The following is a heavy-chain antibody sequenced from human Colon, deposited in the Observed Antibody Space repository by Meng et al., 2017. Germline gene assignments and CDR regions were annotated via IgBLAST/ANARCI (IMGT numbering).Heavy chain of an antibody. J-gene: IGHJ2*01. Sequence: QVQLQESGPGLVKPSQTLSLTCTVSGGSISSGDYYWSWIRQPPGKGLEWIGYIYYSGSTYYNPSLKSRVIISVDTSKNQFSLKLSSVTAADTAVYYCARAYCSSTSCYPWYFDLWGRGTLVTVSS. D-gene: IGHD2-2*01. CDR3: ARAYCSSTSCYPWYFDL. V-gene: IGHV4-30-4*01. CDR1: GGSISSGDYY. CDR2: IYYSGST.